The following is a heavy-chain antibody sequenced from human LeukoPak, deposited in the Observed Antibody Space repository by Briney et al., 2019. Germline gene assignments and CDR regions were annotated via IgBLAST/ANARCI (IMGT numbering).Heavy chain of an antibody. V-gene: IGHV4-59*01. Sequence: SETLSLTCTVSGGSISSYYWSWIRQPPGRGLEWIGYIYYGVSTNYNPSLKSRVTISVDTSKNQFSLRLNSVTAADTAVYYCARDVSAGRWVFDYWDQGTLVTVSS. J-gene: IGHJ4*02. D-gene: IGHD1-26*01. CDR3: ARDVSAGRWVFDY. CDR1: GGSISSYY. CDR2: IYYGVST.